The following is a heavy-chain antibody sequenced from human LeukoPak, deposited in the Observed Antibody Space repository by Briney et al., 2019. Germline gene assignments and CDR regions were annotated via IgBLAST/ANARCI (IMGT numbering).Heavy chain of an antibody. D-gene: IGHD3-22*01. CDR3: AKGNRDSGGYYYTFLFDY. J-gene: IGHJ4*02. Sequence: GGSLRLSCAASKFTFSDYSMSWVRQAPGKGLEWVSSISSIRNYIYYADSVKGRFTISRDNSKNTLYLQMNSLRAEDTAVYYCAKGNRDSGGYYYTFLFDYWGQGTLVTVSS. CDR2: ISSIRNYI. V-gene: IGHV3-21*04. CDR1: KFTFSDYS.